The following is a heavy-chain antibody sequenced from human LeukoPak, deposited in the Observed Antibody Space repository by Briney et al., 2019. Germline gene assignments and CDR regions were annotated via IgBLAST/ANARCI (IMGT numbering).Heavy chain of an antibody. J-gene: IGHJ6*04. D-gene: IGHD3-3*01. CDR3: AKNSERSYITMSKDGMDV. CDR1: GFMFSSYA. V-gene: IGHV3-23*01. CDR2: VIGSGGST. Sequence: GGSLRLACAASGFMFSSYATNWVSQAPGKGMEWVSSVIGSGGSTIYADSVKGRFTLSRDKTKNTLYLEMNSLRVDDTAVYYCAKNSERSYITMSKDGMDVWGKGTTVTVSS.